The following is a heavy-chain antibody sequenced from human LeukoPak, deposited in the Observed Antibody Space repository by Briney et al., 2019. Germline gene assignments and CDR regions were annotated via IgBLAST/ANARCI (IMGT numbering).Heavy chain of an antibody. Sequence: NTSETLSLTCSVSGGSISSSNYYWGWIRQPPGKGLEWIGSIYYSGSTYYNPSLKSRVTISVDTSKNQFSLKLSPVTAADTAVYYCARHLYTYGELPYYFDYWGQGTLVSVSS. D-gene: IGHD1-26*01. CDR2: IYYSGST. CDR3: ARHLYTYGELPYYFDY. J-gene: IGHJ4*02. V-gene: IGHV4-39*01. CDR1: GGSISSSNYY.